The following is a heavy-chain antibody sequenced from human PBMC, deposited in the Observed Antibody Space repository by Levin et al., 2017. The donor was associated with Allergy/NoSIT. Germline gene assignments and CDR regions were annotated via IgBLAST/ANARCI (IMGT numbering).Heavy chain of an antibody. J-gene: IGHJ3*02. Sequence: GSLRLSCAVSGGSISSNKWWSWVRQSPGKGPELIGEIYHSGSTHYNPSLKSRVTISMDKSKNHFPLRLTSVTAAYTAVYYSARDRRVELVPGTTPGAFDSWGQGTMVIVSS. CDR1: GGSISSNKW. CDR3: ARDRRVELVPGTTPGAFDS. CDR2: IYHSGST. D-gene: IGHD1-7*01. V-gene: IGHV4-4*02.